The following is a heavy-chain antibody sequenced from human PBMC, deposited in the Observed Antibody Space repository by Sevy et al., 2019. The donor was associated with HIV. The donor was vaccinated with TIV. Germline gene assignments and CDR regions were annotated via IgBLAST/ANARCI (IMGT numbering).Heavy chain of an antibody. D-gene: IGHD2-2*01. J-gene: IGHJ6*02. CDR3: ARGYYQLLFYYYYYGMDV. V-gene: IGHV1-8*01. Sequence: ASVKVSCKASGYTFTSYDINWVRQATGQGLEWMGWMNPNSGNTGYAQKFQGRVTITRNTSISTAYMELSSLRSEDTAVYYCARGYYQLLFYYYYYGMDVWGQGTTVTVSS. CDR1: GYTFTSYD. CDR2: MNPNSGNT.